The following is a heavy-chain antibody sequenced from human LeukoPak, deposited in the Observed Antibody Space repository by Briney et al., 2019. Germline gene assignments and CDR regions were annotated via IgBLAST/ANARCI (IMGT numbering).Heavy chain of an antibody. J-gene: IGHJ4*02. CDR3: AKDLARTLTITMIVVVTPAFDY. CDR1: GFTFSSYW. CDR2: IKQDGSEK. D-gene: IGHD3-22*01. Sequence: GGSLRLSCAASGFTFSSYWKSWVRQAPGKGLEWVANIKQDGSEKYYVDSVKGRFTISRDNAKNSLYLQMNSLRAEDTAVYYCAKDLARTLTITMIVVVTPAFDYWGQGTLVTVSS. V-gene: IGHV3-7*01.